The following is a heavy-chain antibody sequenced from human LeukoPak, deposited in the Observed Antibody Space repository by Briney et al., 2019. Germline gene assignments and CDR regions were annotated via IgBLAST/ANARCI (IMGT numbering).Heavy chain of an antibody. D-gene: IGHD5-12*01. V-gene: IGHV4-39*01. CDR3: ARLEVDIVATTKMRGVFDY. J-gene: IGHJ4*02. CDR2: IYYSGST. CDR1: GGSISSSSYY. Sequence: PSETLSLTCTVSGGSISSSSYYWGWIRQPPGKGLEWIGSIYYSGSTYYNPSLKSRVTISVDTSKNQFSLKLSSVTAADTAVYYCARLEVDIVATTKMRGVFDYWGQGTLVTVSS.